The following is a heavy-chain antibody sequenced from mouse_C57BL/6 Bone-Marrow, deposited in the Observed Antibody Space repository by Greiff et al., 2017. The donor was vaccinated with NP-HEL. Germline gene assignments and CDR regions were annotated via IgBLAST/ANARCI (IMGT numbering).Heavy chain of an antibody. CDR1: GFTFSDYG. Sequence: DVMLVESGGGLVKPGGSLKLSCAASGFTFSDYGMHWVRQAPEKGLEWVAYISSGSSTIYYADTVKGRFTISRDNANNTLFLQMTSLRSEDTAMYDCARGRGDYRYYAMDYWGQGTSVTVSS. J-gene: IGHJ4*01. CDR3: ARGRGDYRYYAMDY. CDR2: ISSGSSTI. V-gene: IGHV5-17*01. D-gene: IGHD2-13*01.